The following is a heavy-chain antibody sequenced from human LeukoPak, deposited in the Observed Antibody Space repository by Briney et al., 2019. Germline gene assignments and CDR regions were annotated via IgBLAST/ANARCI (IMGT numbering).Heavy chain of an antibody. V-gene: IGHV4-34*01. CDR1: GGSFSGYY. CDR3: ARLWGGTGT. CDR2: ISHSGSG. J-gene: IGHJ4*02. Sequence: SETLSLTCAVYGGSFSGYYWSWIRQPPGKGLEWIGEISHSGSGNYNPSLKSRVTISVDTSKNQFSLKLNFETAADTAVYYCARLWGGTGTWGQGTLVTVSS. D-gene: IGHD1/OR15-1a*01.